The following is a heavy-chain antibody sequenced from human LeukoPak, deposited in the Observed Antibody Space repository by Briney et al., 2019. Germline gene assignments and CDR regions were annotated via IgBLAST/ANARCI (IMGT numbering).Heavy chain of an antibody. V-gene: IGHV1-24*01. J-gene: IGHJ3*02. CDR1: GYTLTELS. D-gene: IGHD3-10*01. Sequence: ASVKVSCKVSGYTLTELSMHWVRQAPGKGLEWMGGFDPEDGETIYAQKFQGRVTMTEDTSTDTAYMELSSLRSEDTAVYYCARGSFHPRYYYGSGSSAFDIWGQGTMVTVSS. CDR3: ARGSFHPRYYYGSGSSAFDI. CDR2: FDPEDGET.